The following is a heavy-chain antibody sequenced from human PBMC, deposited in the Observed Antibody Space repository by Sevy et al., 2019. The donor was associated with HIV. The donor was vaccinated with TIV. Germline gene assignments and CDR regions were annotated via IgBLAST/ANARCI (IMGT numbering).Heavy chain of an antibody. V-gene: IGHV5-51*01. CDR2: IYPDDSDT. CDR1: GYTFTSYW. J-gene: IGHJ6*02. D-gene: IGHD4-17*01. CDR3: ARHHASYGVTGYYYYYGLDV. Sequence: GESLKISCKGSGYTFTSYWIGWVRQMPGKGLEWMGIIYPDDSDTRYSPSFQGQVTISADKSISTAYRQWSSLKASDTAMYYCARHHASYGVTGYYYYYGLDVWGQGTTVTVSS.